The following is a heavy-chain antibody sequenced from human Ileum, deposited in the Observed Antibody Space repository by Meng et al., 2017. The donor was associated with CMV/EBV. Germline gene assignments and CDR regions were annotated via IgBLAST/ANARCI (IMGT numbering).Heavy chain of an antibody. CDR1: SYSISSGYY. D-gene: IGHD3-10*01. CDR3: ARGGGVLNYFYYGMDV. J-gene: IGHJ6*02. CDR2: ISHSGST. V-gene: IGHV4-38-2*02. Sequence: GSLRLSCTVSSYSISSGYYWGWIWQPPGKGLEWIGSISHSGSTFYNPSLQSRVTISVDTSKNQFSLKLYSVTAADTAVYYCARGGGVLNYFYYGMDVWGQGTTVTVSS.